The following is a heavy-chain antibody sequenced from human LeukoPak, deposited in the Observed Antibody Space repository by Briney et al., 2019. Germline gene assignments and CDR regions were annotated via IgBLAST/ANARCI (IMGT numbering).Heavy chain of an antibody. CDR3: ARELYCSGGSCYSEVPWFDP. D-gene: IGHD2-15*01. CDR1: GYTFTSYG. J-gene: IGHJ5*02. CDR2: ISAYNGNT. V-gene: IGHV1-18*01. Sequence: ASVKVSCKASGYTFTSYGISWVRQAPGQGLEWMGWISAYNGNTNYAQKLQGRLTMTTDTSTSTAYTELRSLRYDDTAVYYCARELYCSGGSCYSEVPWFDPWGQGTLVTVSS.